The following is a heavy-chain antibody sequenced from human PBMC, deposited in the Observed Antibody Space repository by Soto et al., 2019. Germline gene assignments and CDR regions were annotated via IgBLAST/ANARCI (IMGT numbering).Heavy chain of an antibody. CDR2: ISSSSSYT. J-gene: IGHJ4*02. CDR3: ARDYDFWSGYLDY. V-gene: IGHV3-11*06. CDR1: GFTFSDYY. D-gene: IGHD3-3*01. Sequence: GSLRLSCAASGFTFSDYYMSWIRQAPGKGLEWVSYISSSSSYTNYADSVKGRFTISRDNAKNSLYPQMNSLRAEDTAVYYCARDYDFWSGYLDYWGQGTLVTVSS.